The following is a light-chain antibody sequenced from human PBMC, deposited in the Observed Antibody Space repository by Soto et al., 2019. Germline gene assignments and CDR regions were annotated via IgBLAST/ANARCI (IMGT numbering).Light chain of an antibody. V-gene: IGKV1-5*03. CDR2: KAS. CDR1: QSLSYW. Sequence: DIQMTQSPSTLSASVGDTVTITCRASQSLSYWLAWYQQKPGQAPTLLIHKASTLESGVPSRFSGSGSGTEFTLTSSSLQPDDFATFYCQQYDRLPYTFGQGTKLEIK. J-gene: IGKJ2*01. CDR3: QQYDRLPYT.